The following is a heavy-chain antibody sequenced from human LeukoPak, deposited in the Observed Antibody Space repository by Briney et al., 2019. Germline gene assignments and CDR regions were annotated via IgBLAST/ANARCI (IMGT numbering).Heavy chain of an antibody. CDR2: IYYSGST. Sequence: SETLSLTCTVSGGSISSGGYYWSWIRQHPGKGLECIGYIYYSGSTYYNPSLKSRVTISVDTSKNQFSLKLSSVTAADTAVYYCAREIPGTYYYGSGNGMDVWGQGTTVTVSS. D-gene: IGHD3-10*01. J-gene: IGHJ6*02. CDR1: GGSISSGGYY. V-gene: IGHV4-31*03. CDR3: AREIPGTYYYGSGNGMDV.